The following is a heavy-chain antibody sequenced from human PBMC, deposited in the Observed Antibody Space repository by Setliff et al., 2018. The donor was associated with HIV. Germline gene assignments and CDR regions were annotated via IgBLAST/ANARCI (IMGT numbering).Heavy chain of an antibody. J-gene: IGHJ5*02. D-gene: IGHD3-22*01. V-gene: IGHV4-34*01. CDR3: ASRVYYYDSSGYLREEGFDP. Sequence: SETLSLTCAVYGGSLSGHYWTWIRQPPGEGLEWIGEINHSGKTNYNPSLKSRVTISVDTSRNQFSVKLSSVTAADAAVYYCASRVYYYDSSGYLREEGFDPWGQGTLVTVSS. CDR1: GGSLSGHY. CDR2: INHSGKT.